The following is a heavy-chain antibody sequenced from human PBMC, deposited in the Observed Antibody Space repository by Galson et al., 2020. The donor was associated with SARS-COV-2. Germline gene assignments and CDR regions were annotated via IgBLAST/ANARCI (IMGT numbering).Heavy chain of an antibody. D-gene: IGHD3-16*01. CDR1: GFTVSSNY. Sequence: TGGSLRLSCAASGFTVSSNYMSWVRQAPGKGLEWVSVIYSGGSTYYADSVKGRFPISRHNSKNTLYLQMNSLRAEDTAVYYCAGGEYDYVCGSKYDYYYYYGMDVWGQGTTVTVSS. CDR2: IYSGGST. V-gene: IGHV3-53*04. J-gene: IGHJ6*02. CDR3: AGGEYDYVCGSKYDYYYYYGMDV.